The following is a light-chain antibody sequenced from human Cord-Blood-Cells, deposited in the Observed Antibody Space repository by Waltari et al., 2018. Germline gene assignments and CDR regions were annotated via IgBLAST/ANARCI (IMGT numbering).Light chain of an antibody. CDR3: SSYTSSSTV. CDR2: EVS. V-gene: IGLV2-18*02. Sequence: QSALTQPPSVSGSPGQSVTISCTGPSRAVGRYNRFSWYQQPPGTAPKLMIYEVSNRPSGVPDRFSGSKSGNTASLTISGLQAEDEADYYCSSYTSSSTVFGTGTKVTVL. J-gene: IGLJ1*01. CDR1: SRAVGRYNR.